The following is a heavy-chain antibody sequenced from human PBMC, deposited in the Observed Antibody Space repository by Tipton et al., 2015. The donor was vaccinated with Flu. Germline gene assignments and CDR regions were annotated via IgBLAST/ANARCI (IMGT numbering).Heavy chain of an antibody. J-gene: IGHJ4*02. CDR2: ISTVNSV. CDR1: GFAFRSYE. CDR3: AVSLSGYHDVAN. D-gene: IGHD3-22*01. Sequence: GSLRLSCAASGFAFRSYEMNWVRQAPGKGLEWIAYISTVNSVHYADSVKGRFTISGDNAKNSLYLQMNSLRAEDTALYYCAVSLSGYHDVANWRQGTLITVSS. V-gene: IGHV3-48*03.